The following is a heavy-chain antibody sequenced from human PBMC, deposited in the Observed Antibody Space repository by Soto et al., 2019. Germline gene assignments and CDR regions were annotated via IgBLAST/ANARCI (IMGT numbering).Heavy chain of an antibody. D-gene: IGHD6-13*01. J-gene: IGHJ4*02. CDR3: ARDLGYSSSGFDY. CDR1: CGSVISGSYY. V-gene: IGHV4-61*01. CDR2: IYYSGST. Sequence: SETLSLTCTFSCGSVISGSYYWSWIRQPPGKGLEWIGYIYYSGSTNYNPSLKSRVTISVDTSKNQFSLKLSSVTAADTAVYYCARDLGYSSSGFDYWGQGTLVTVSS.